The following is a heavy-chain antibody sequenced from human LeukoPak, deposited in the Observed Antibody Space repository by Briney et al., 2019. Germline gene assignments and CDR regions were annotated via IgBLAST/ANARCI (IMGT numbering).Heavy chain of an antibody. Sequence: PGRSLRLSCAASGFTFSSYSMNWVRQAPGKGLEWVSSISSSSSYIYYADSVKGRFTISRDNAMNSLYLQMNSLRAEDTAVYYCARALSPLYCSGGSCYWYDYWGQGTLVTVSS. CDR2: ISSSSSYI. CDR1: GFTFSSYS. D-gene: IGHD2-15*01. V-gene: IGHV3-21*01. J-gene: IGHJ4*02. CDR3: ARALSPLYCSGGSCYWYDY.